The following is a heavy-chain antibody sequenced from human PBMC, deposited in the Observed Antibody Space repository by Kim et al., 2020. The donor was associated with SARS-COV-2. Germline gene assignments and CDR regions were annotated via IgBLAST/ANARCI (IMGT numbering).Heavy chain of an antibody. CDR3: AREWQQPSRSYYYYGMDV. Sequence: SVKVSCKASGGTFSSYAISWVRQAPGQGLEWMGGIIPIFGTANYAQKFQGRVTITADESTSTAYMELSSLRSEDTAVYYCAREWQQPSRSYYYYGMDVWGQGTTVTVSS. CDR2: IIPIFGTA. J-gene: IGHJ6*02. D-gene: IGHD6-13*01. CDR1: GGTFSSYA. V-gene: IGHV1-69*13.